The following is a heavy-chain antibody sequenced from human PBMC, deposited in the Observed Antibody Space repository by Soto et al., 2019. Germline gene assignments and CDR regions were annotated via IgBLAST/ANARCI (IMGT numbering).Heavy chain of an antibody. CDR3: AKDLGQQLILNYGMDV. CDR2: VSYDGSHK. V-gene: IGHV3-30*18. J-gene: IGHJ6*02. Sequence: QVQLVESGGGVVQPGTSLRLSCAPSGFTFNNYGIYWVRQAPGKGLEWVAVVSYDGSHKYYVDSVKGRFTISRENAKNMLYLQMNSLRPDDTAVYYCAKDLGQQLILNYGMDVWGQGTTVIVSS. D-gene: IGHD4-4*01. CDR1: GFTFNNYG.